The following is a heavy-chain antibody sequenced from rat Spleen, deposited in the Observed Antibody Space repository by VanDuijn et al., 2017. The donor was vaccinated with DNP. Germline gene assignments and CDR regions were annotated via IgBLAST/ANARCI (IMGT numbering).Heavy chain of an antibody. J-gene: IGHJ4*01. V-gene: IGHV2S8*01. D-gene: IGHD1-11*01. CDR2: ISSGGST. CDR1: GFSLTDYS. Sequence: QVQLKESGPGMVQPSQTLSLTCTVSGFSLTDYSVHWVRQPPGKVLEWIAAISSGGSTYYNSALKSRLSISRDTSKSQVFLKMNSLETEDTAMYFCARNYGLMDAWGQGTSVTVSS. CDR3: ARNYGLMDA.